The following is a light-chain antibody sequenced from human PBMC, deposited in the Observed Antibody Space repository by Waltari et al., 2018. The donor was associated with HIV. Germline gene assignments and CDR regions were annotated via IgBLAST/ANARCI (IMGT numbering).Light chain of an antibody. CDR1: QSVSSSY. CDR2: GAS. CDR3: QQYGSSPPVT. Sequence: EIVLTQSPGTLSLSPGERATLSCRASQSVSSSYLAWYQKQPGQAPRLLIYGASSRATGIPHRFSGSGSWTDFTLTIIRLEPEDFAVYYCQQYGSSPPVTFGQGTRLEIK. J-gene: IGKJ5*01. V-gene: IGKV3-20*01.